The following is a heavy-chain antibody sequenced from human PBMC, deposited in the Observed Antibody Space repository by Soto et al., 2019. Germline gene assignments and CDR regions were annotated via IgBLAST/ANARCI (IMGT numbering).Heavy chain of an antibody. CDR3: AKDPPSPWNAKWVDP. Sequence: PGGSLRLSCAASGFNFNTFAMSWICQAPGKGLEWVSHISSSGGSRDYADSVRGRFTVSRDNSKNVLFLQMNSLRADDTATYYCAKDPPSPWNAKWVDPWGTGTMVTVSS. D-gene: IGHD1-1*01. V-gene: IGHV3-23*01. J-gene: IGHJ5*02. CDR1: GFNFNTFA. CDR2: ISSSGGSR.